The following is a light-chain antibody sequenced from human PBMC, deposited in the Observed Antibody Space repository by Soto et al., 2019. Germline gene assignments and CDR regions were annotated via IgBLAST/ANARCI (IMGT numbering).Light chain of an antibody. CDR2: AAS. CDR3: QRYNSAPQT. Sequence: DVQMYQAPSSLAASVRDGVTITCRASQGISNNLAWYQQKPGKVPKLLIYAASTLQSGVPSRFSGSGSGTDFTLTISSLQPEDVATYYCQRYNSAPQTFGQGSIVDI. CDR1: QGISNN. J-gene: IGKJ1*01. V-gene: IGKV1-27*01.